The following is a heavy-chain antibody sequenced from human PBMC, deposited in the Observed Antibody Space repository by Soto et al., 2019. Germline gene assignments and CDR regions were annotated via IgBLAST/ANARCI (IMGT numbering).Heavy chain of an antibody. CDR3: ARSLWFGELH. Sequence: QITLKESGPTLVKPTQTLTLTCSFSGFSLSTTGVGVGWIGQSPGKALEWLAIIYWDIDKRYSPSLKRRVTIAKDTSKNQAVLTVTNMDPVDTGTYYCARSLWFGELHWGQGALVTVSS. V-gene: IGHV2-5*02. CDR1: GFSLSTTGVG. D-gene: IGHD3-10*01. J-gene: IGHJ4*02. CDR2: IYWDIDK.